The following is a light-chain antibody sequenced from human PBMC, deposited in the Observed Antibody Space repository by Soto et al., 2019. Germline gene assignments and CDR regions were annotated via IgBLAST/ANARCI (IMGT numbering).Light chain of an antibody. Sequence: EIVLTQSPATLSLSPGERATLSCRASQSVSSYSAWYQQKPGQAPRLLIYDASNRATGIPARFSGSGSGTDFTLTIRSLEPKDFAVYYCQQRSNWLTFGGGTKVEIK. CDR3: QQRSNWLT. J-gene: IGKJ4*01. CDR1: QSVSSY. V-gene: IGKV3-11*01. CDR2: DAS.